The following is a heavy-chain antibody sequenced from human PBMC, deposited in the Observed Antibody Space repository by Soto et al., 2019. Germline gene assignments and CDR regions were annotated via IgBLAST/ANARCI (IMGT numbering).Heavy chain of an antibody. Sequence: SVKVSCKASGGTFSNYAISWVRQAPGQGLEWMGGITPIFGTTTYAQRLQGRVTITADESSTTAHMELSSLRSEDTAVHYCARVITVTPVGYYGMDVWGQGTTGTVS. CDR3: ARVITVTPVGYYGMDV. CDR1: GGTFSNYA. V-gene: IGHV1-69*13. CDR2: ITPIFGTT. J-gene: IGHJ6*01. D-gene: IGHD4-4*01.